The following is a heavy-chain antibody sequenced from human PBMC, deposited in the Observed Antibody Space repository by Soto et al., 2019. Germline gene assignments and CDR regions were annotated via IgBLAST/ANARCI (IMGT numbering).Heavy chain of an antibody. CDR3: ARDLRGSPDY. V-gene: IGHV3-74*03. CDR1: GFTFSSYW. CDR2: INPDGGTK. J-gene: IGHJ4*02. D-gene: IGHD3-16*01. Sequence: EGQLVESGGGLVQPGGSLRLSCTASGFTFSSYWRNWVRQAPGKGLDWVSLINPDGGTKTYAESVKGRFTIFRDNAKNTVYLQMTSLGVEDTAVYYCARDLRGSPDYWGQGTLVTVSS.